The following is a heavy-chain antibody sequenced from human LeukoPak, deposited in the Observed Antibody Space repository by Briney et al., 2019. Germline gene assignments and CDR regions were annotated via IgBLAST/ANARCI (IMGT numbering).Heavy chain of an antibody. Sequence: SQTLSLTCTVSGGSLSSGDYYWSWIRQPPGKGLEWTGEINHSGSTNYNPSLKSRVTISVDTSKNQFSLKLSSVTAADTAVYYCARGEYCSSTSCYPNWFDPWGQGTLVTVSS. V-gene: IGHV4-30-4*08. J-gene: IGHJ5*02. D-gene: IGHD2-2*01. CDR3: ARGEYCSSTSCYPNWFDP. CDR2: INHSGST. CDR1: GGSLSSGDYY.